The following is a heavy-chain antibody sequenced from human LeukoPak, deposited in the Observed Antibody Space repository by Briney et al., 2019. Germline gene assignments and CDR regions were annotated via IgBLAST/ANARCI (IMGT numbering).Heavy chain of an antibody. V-gene: IGHV4-39*01. Sequence: SETLSLTCSVSGDSINSGVSYWAWIRQPPGKGLEWIGTIYYSGSAGSTYYNPSLKSRVTISVDTSKKQISLNLSSVTAANTAIYYCARHLYDKTGRPLDSWGQGTLVTVSS. CDR3: ARHLYDKTGRPLDS. D-gene: IGHD3-9*01. CDR1: GDSINSGVSY. CDR2: IYYSGSAGST. J-gene: IGHJ4*02.